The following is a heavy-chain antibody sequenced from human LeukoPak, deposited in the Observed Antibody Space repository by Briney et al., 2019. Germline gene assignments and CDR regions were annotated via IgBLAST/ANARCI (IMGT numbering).Heavy chain of an antibody. CDR1: GGSITGYY. V-gene: IGHV4-59*01. D-gene: IGHD3-10*01. J-gene: IGHJ5*02. CDR2: IFSSGST. Sequence: SETLSLTCTVSGGSITGYYWSWIRQPPGKGLEWIGYIFSSGSTKYNPSLQSRVTISVDTSKNQFSLKLNSVTAADTAVYYCATYGSGAPNWFDPWGQGTLVTVSS. CDR3: ATYGSGAPNWFDP.